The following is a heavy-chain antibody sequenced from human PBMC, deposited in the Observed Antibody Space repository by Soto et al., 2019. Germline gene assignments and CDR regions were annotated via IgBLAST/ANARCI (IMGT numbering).Heavy chain of an antibody. V-gene: IGHV1-18*01. J-gene: IGHJ4*02. D-gene: IGHD3-22*01. CDR1: GYTFTSYG. Sequence: QVQLVQSGAEVKKPGASVKVSCKASGYTFTSYGISWVRQAPGQGLEWMGWISAYNGNTNYAQQLQGRVTMTTDTSTSTAYMELRSLRSDDTAVYYCARDSPDEYYYDSSGYYSHWGQGTLVTVSS. CDR2: ISAYNGNT. CDR3: ARDSPDEYYYDSSGYYSH.